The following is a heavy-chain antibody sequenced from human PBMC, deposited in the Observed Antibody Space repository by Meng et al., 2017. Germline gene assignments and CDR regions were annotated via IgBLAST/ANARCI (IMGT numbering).Heavy chain of an antibody. J-gene: IGHJ4*02. CDR3: ARVAVAGHFDY. CDR2: IIPILGIA. V-gene: IGHV1-69*02. Sequence: QVQLLQSGAEVKKPGSSVKFPCKASGGTFRSYIISWVRQAPGQGLEWMGRIIPILGIANYAQKFQGRVTITADKSTSTAYMELSSLRSEDTAVYYCARVAVAGHFDYWGQGTLVTVSS. CDR1: GGTFRSYI. D-gene: IGHD6-19*01.